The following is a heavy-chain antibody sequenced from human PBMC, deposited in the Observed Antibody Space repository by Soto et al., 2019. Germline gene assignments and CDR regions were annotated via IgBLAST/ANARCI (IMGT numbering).Heavy chain of an antibody. Sequence: SETLSLPCNVSGGSVSSVNYFWSWSRQPPGKGLEWIAYIYNDGNTNYNHSLKSRATISVETSKKQCSLKLTSVTAADSAVYFCARTVMPVGNLAAFDHWGQGVLVTVSS. D-gene: IGHD7-27*01. J-gene: IGHJ4*02. CDR3: ARTVMPVGNLAAFDH. CDR2: IYNDGNT. CDR1: GGSVSSVNYF. V-gene: IGHV4-61*01.